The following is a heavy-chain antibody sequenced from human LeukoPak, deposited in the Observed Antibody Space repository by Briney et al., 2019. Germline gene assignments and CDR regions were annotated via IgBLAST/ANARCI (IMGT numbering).Heavy chain of an antibody. D-gene: IGHD2-15*01. Sequence: SETLSLTCTVSGGSINSYYWTWIRQPPGKGLEWIGYISYSGSTNYNPSLRSRVTLSVDTSKNQFSLQLSSVTAADTAVYYCAREGWEYCSGSCSLYDYWGQGTLVTVSS. V-gene: IGHV4-59*01. CDR3: AREGWEYCSGSCSLYDY. CDR1: GGSINSYY. J-gene: IGHJ4*02. CDR2: ISYSGST.